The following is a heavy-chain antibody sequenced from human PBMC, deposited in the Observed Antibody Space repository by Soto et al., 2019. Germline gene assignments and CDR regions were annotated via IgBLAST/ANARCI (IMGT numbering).Heavy chain of an antibody. CDR3: ARDISSSSIVYGMDV. D-gene: IGHD6-6*01. J-gene: IGHJ6*02. V-gene: IGHV4-61*01. CDR1: GGSVSSGSYY. Sequence: QVQLQESGPGLVKPSETLSLTCTVSGGSVSSGSYYWSWIRQPPGKGLEWIGYIYYSGSTNYNPSLKSRVTISVDTSKNQFSLKLSSVTAADTAVYYCARDISSSSIVYGMDVWGQGTTVTVSS. CDR2: IYYSGST.